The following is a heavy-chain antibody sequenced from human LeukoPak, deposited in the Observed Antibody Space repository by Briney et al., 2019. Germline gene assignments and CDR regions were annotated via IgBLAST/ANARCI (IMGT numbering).Heavy chain of an antibody. CDR1: GGSISSYY. J-gene: IGHJ3*02. V-gene: IGHV4-4*07. Sequence: SETLSLTCTVSGGSISSYYWSWIRQPAGKGLEWIGRIYTSGSTNYNPSLKSRVNMSVDTSKNQLFLKLSSVTAADTAVYYCARDRGGGSDSSFDIWGQGTMVTVSS. CDR3: ARDRGGGSDSSFDI. D-gene: IGHD2-15*01. CDR2: IYTSGST.